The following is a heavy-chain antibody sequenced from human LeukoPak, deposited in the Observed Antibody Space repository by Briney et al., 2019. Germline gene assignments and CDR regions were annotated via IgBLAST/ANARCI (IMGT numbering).Heavy chain of an antibody. CDR1: GGSISSYY. Sequence: SETLSLTCTVSGGSISSYYWSWIRQPPGKGLEWIGYIYYSGSTNYNPSLKSRVTISVDTSKNQFSLKLSSVTAADTAVYYCARDKGGSWYGGAFDIWGQGTMVTVSS. J-gene: IGHJ3*02. V-gene: IGHV4-59*08. CDR3: ARDKGGSWYGGAFDI. D-gene: IGHD6-13*01. CDR2: IYYSGST.